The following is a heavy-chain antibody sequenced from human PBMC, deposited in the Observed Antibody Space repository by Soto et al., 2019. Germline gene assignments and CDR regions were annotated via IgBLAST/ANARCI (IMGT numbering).Heavy chain of an antibody. CDR3: AKDLGSCSSSWDPCYYYGMDV. J-gene: IGHJ6*02. CDR1: GFTFSSYA. CDR2: ISGSGGST. D-gene: IGHD6-13*01. Sequence: PGGSLRLSCAASGFTFSSYAMSWVRQAPGKGLEWVSAISGSGGSTYYADSVKGRFTISRDNSKNTLYLQMNSLRAEDTAVYYCAKDLGSCSSSWDPCYYYGMDVWGQGTTVTVSS. V-gene: IGHV3-23*01.